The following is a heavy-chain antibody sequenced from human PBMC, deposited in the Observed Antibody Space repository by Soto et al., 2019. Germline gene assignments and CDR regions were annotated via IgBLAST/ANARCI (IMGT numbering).Heavy chain of an antibody. CDR3: AKTNQNYYDSSGYYSQH. Sequence: GGSLRLSCAASGFTFSSYAMNWVRQAPGKGLEWVSAISGSGGSTYYADSVKGRFTISRDNSKNTLYLQMNSLRAEDTAVYYSAKTNQNYYDSSGYYSQHWGQGTLVTVSS. V-gene: IGHV3-23*01. D-gene: IGHD3-22*01. J-gene: IGHJ1*01. CDR2: ISGSGGST. CDR1: GFTFSSYA.